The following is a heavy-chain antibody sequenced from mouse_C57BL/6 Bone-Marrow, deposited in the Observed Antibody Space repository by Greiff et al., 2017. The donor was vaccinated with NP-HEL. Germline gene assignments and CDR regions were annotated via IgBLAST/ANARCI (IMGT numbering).Heavy chain of an antibody. D-gene: IGHD1-1*01. Sequence: VKLVESGPGLVQPSQSLSITCTVSGFSLTSYGVHWVRQSPGKGLEWLGVIWSGGSTDYNAAFISRLSISKDNSKSQVFFKMNSLQADDTAIYYCARIPSIYYYGSSLYYAMDYWGQGTSVTVSS. V-gene: IGHV2-2*01. CDR1: GFSLTSYG. CDR2: IWSGGST. J-gene: IGHJ4*01. CDR3: ARIPSIYYYGSSLYYAMDY.